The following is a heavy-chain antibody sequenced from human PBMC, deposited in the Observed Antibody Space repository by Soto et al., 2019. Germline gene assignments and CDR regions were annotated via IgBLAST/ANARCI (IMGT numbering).Heavy chain of an antibody. CDR2: IYHSGST. V-gene: IGHV4-30-2*01. Sequence: PSETLSLTCAVSGGSISSGAYSWSWIRQPPGKGLEWVGYIYHSGSTYYNPSLKSRVTISVDRSKNRFSLNLNSVTAADTAVYYWVRSVILSGVADNGVIRLHYFDTWGAGTLVTVAS. CDR3: VRSVILSGVADNGVIRLHYFDT. CDR1: GGSISSGAYS. J-gene: IGHJ4*02. D-gene: IGHD3-9*01.